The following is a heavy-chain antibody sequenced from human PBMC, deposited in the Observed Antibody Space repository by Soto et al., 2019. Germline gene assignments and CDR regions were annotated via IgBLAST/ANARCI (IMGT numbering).Heavy chain of an antibody. CDR3: AKTTGTLKTLAFDY. D-gene: IGHD3-10*01. CDR1: GYNFTSYW. V-gene: IGHV5-51*01. CDR2: IYPDDSDT. J-gene: IGHJ4*02. Sequence: PGESLKISCKGSGYNFTSYWIGWVRQMPGKGLEWMGIIYPDDSDTTYSPSFQGQVTISVDKSISTAYLQWSSLKASDTAMYYCAKTTGTLKTLAFDYWGQGALVTVSS.